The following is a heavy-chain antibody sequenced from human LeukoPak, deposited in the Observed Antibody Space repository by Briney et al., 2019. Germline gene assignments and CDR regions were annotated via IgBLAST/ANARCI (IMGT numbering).Heavy chain of an antibody. Sequence: PSETLSLTCTVSGGSISRYYWSWIRQPAGKGLEWIGRIYSSGSSYSNPSLKSRVTMSVDTSKTQFFLKLSSVTAADTAVYYCARIWAVTALDWYFDLWGRGTLVTVSS. CDR1: GGSISRYY. V-gene: IGHV4-4*07. D-gene: IGHD2-21*02. CDR2: IYSSGSS. J-gene: IGHJ2*01. CDR3: ARIWAVTALDWYFDL.